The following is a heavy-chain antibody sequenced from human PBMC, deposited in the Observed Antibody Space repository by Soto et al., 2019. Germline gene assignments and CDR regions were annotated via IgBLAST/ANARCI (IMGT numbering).Heavy chain of an antibody. J-gene: IGHJ6*03. D-gene: IGHD4-17*01. Sequence: ASVKVSCKASGHTFTGYYVHWVRQAPGQGLEWMGWINPNSGGTNYAQKFQGWVTMTRDTSISTAYMELSRLRSDDTAMYYCARAVSGDYASYYYYMAVWGKGTTVTVSS. CDR3: ARAVSGDYASYYYYMAV. CDR1: GHTFTGYY. V-gene: IGHV1-2*04. CDR2: INPNSGGT.